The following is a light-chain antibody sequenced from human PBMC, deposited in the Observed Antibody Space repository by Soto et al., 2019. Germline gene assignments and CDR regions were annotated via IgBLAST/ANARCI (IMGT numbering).Light chain of an antibody. Sequence: QSALTQPASVSGSPGQSITISCTGTSSDVGDYNYVSWYRQHPGKAPKLIIYEVTNRPSGVSDRFSGSKSGTTASLTISGLQAEDEADYYCSSYTTSSTLGFGGGTKVTVL. CDR1: SSDVGDYNY. CDR2: EVT. V-gene: IGLV2-14*01. CDR3: SSYTTSSTLG. J-gene: IGLJ3*02.